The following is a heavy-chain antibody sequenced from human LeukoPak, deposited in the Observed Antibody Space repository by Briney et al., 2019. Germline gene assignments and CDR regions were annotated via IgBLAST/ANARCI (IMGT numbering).Heavy chain of an antibody. V-gene: IGHV3-30*02. J-gene: IGHJ6*03. Sequence: GGSLRLSCAASGFTFSSYGMHWVRQAPGKGLEWVAFIRYDGSNKYYADSVKGRFTISRDNSKNTLYLQMNSLRAEDTAVYYCAKDRGLDHNSYYYYYMDVWGKGTTVTVSS. CDR3: AKDRGLDHNSYYYYYMDV. D-gene: IGHD3-10*01. CDR2: IRYDGSNK. CDR1: GFTFSSYG.